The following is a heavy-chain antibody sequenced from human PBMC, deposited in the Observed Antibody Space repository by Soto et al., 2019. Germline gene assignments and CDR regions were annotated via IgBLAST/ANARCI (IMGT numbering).Heavy chain of an antibody. CDR1: GGSISSGVYY. Sequence: SETLSLTCTVSGGSISSGVYYWIWIRQHPGKVLEWIGYIYYSGSTYYNPSLKSRVTISVDTSKNQFSLKLSSVTAADTAVYYCARASGNYYDSSGYYLHDYWGQGTLVTVSS. CDR2: IYYSGST. V-gene: IGHV4-31*03. J-gene: IGHJ4*02. D-gene: IGHD3-22*01. CDR3: ARASGNYYDSSGYYLHDY.